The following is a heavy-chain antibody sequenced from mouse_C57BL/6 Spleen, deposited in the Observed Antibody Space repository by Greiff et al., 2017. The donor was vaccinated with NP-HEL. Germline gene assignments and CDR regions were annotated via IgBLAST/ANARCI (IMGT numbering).Heavy chain of an antibody. J-gene: IGHJ1*03. CDR3: SRCVMVTPHWYFDF. V-gene: IGHV1-5*01. CDR2: IYPGNSAN. D-gene: IGHD2-2*01. Sequence: VQLQQSGTVLARPGASVKMSCKTSGYTFTSYWMHWVKQRPGQGLEWIGAIYPGNSANSYNQKFKGKAKLTAVTSASTAYMELSSLTNECSAVYYCSRCVMVTPHWYFDFWGTGTTVTVSS. CDR1: GYTFTSYW.